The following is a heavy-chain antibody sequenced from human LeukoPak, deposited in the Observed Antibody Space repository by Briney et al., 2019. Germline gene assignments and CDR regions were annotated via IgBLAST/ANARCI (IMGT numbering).Heavy chain of an antibody. Sequence: GGSLRLSCAASGFTFSIYAMSWVRQAPAKGLEWVSGISGSDGRTYYADSVKGRFTISRDNSKNMLYQQINSLRAEDTAVYYCAKDLRIWFGEFLHWGQGILVTVSS. J-gene: IGHJ4*02. CDR3: AKDLRIWFGEFLH. D-gene: IGHD3-10*01. V-gene: IGHV3-23*01. CDR2: ISGSDGRT. CDR1: GFTFSIYA.